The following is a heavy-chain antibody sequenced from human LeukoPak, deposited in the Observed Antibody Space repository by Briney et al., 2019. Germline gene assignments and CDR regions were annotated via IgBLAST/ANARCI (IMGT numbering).Heavy chain of an antibody. Sequence: PAGGSLRLPCAASGFTFSNYAMSWVRQAPGKGLEWVSAISGSGGSTYYADSVKGRFTISRDNSKNTLYLQMNSLRAEDTAVYYCAKPGDTAMVNRYFDYWGQGTLVTVSS. J-gene: IGHJ4*02. D-gene: IGHD5-18*01. CDR2: ISGSGGST. CDR3: AKPGDTAMVNRYFDY. CDR1: GFTFSNYA. V-gene: IGHV3-23*01.